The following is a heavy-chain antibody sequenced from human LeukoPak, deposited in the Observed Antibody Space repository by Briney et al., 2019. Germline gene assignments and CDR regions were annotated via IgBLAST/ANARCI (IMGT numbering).Heavy chain of an antibody. J-gene: IGHJ6*02. D-gene: IGHD6-6*01. V-gene: IGHV1-69*01. Sequence: SVKVSCKASGGTFSSYAISWVRQAPGQGLEWMGGIIPIFGTANYAQKFQGRVTITADESTSTAYMELSSLRSEDTAVYYCARLPLRSIAVGYYGMDVWGQGTLVTVSS. CDR3: ARLPLRSIAVGYYGMDV. CDR2: IIPIFGTA. CDR1: GGTFSSYA.